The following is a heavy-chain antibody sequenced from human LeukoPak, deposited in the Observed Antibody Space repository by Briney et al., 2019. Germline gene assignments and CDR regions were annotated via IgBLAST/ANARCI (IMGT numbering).Heavy chain of an antibody. D-gene: IGHD3-10*01. CDR3: ARDPTELWFGELLNWFDP. CDR2: IIPILGIA. CDR1: GGTFSIYA. V-gene: IGHV1-69*04. J-gene: IGHJ5*02. Sequence: SVKVSCKASGGTFSIYAISWVRQAPGQGLEWMGRIIPILGIANYAQKFQGRVTITADKSTSTAYMELSSLRSEDTAVYYCARDPTELWFGELLNWFDPWGQGTLVTVSS.